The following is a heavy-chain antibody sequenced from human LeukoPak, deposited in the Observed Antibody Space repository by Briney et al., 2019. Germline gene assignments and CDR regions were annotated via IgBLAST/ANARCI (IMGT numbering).Heavy chain of an antibody. J-gene: IGHJ4*02. Sequence: GASVKVSCKASGYTFTSYDINWVRQATGQGLEWMGWMNPNSGNTGYAQKFQGRVTMTRNTSISTAYMELSSLRSEDTAVYYCARAPGVGFLEWYRGYYFDYWGQGTLVTVSS. CDR2: MNPNSGNT. CDR3: ARAPGVGFLEWYRGYYFDY. CDR1: GYTFTSYD. V-gene: IGHV1-8*01. D-gene: IGHD3-3*01.